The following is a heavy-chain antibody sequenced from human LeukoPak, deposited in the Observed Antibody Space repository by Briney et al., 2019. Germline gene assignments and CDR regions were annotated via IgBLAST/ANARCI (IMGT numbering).Heavy chain of an antibody. CDR3: VRAPGGRYFDWLLFGYYFDY. CDR2: IYSGGST. V-gene: IGHV3-53*01. D-gene: IGHD3-9*01. CDR1: GFTVSSNY. J-gene: IGHJ4*02. Sequence: PGGSLRLSCAASGFTVSSNYMSWVRQAPGKGLEWVSVIYSGGSTYYADSVKGRFTISRDNSKNTLYLQMNSLRAEDTAVYYCVRAPGGRYFDWLLFGYYFDYWGQGTLVTVSS.